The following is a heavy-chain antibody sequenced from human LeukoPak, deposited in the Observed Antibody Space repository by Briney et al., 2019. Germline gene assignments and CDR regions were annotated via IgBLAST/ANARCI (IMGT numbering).Heavy chain of an antibody. CDR3: ARVRSSGVPGGY. Sequence: ASVKVSCKASGYTFTGYYLHWVRQAPGQGLEWMGWVNPNSGGTNYAQKFQGRVTMTRDTSISTAYMELGRLRSDDTAVYYCARVRSSGVPGGYWGQGTLVTVSS. V-gene: IGHV1-2*02. D-gene: IGHD6-19*01. CDR1: GYTFTGYY. CDR2: VNPNSGGT. J-gene: IGHJ4*02.